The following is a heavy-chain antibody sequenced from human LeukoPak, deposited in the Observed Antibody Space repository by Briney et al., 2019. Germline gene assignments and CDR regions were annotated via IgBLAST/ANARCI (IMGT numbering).Heavy chain of an antibody. CDR3: ATDQRYAFDY. CDR2: IRTTAEGAKYA. J-gene: IGHJ4*02. CDR1: GFSFTDYP. D-gene: IGHD2-2*01. Sequence: PGGSLRLSCAPAGFSFTDYPMNWVRQAPGKGLEWISNIRTTAEGAKYAYYADSVKGRVTISRDDGKNILYLHMNSLRDDDTAVYYCATDQRYAFDYWGQGSLVTVSS. V-gene: IGHV3-48*02.